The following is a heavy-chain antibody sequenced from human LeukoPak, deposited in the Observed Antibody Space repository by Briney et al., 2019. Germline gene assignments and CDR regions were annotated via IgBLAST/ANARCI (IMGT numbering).Heavy chain of an antibody. CDR3: SRESGPFSPFGF. CDR2: ISLRGLT. Sequence: PSGTLSLTCGVSGGSISGTNWWSWVRQPPGQGLEWIGEISLRGLTNYNPSLRSRLTMSLDESKNQVSLNLTSVPAAATAVYYCSRESGPFSPFGFWGQGTLVSVHS. D-gene: IGHD1-26*01. V-gene: IGHV4-4*02. CDR1: GGSISGTNW. J-gene: IGHJ4*02.